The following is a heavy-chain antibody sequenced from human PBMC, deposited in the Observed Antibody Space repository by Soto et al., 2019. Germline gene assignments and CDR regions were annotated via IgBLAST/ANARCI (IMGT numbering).Heavy chain of an antibody. V-gene: IGHV1-18*04. CDR1: GYTFTSYG. D-gene: IGHD6-13*01. Sequence: ASVKVSFKASGYTFTSYGISWVRPAPGQGLEWMGWISAYNGNTNYAQKLQGRVTMTTDTSTSTAYMELRSLRSDDTAVYYCARAQRDSSWSLWGPRNYFDYGGQGTLVTVSS. CDR2: ISAYNGNT. CDR3: ARAQRDSSWSLWGPRNYFDY. J-gene: IGHJ4*02.